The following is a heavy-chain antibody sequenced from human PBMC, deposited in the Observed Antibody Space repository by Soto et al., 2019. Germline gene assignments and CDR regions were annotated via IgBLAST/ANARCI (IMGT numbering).Heavy chain of an antibody. V-gene: IGHV1-58*02. Sequence: SVKVSCKASGFTFTSSAMQWVRQARGQRLEWIGWIVVGSGNTNYAQKFQERVTITRDMSTSTAYMELSSLRSEDTAVYYCAATTRYCSGGSCYHNWFDPWGQGTLVTAPQ. J-gene: IGHJ5*02. CDR1: GFTFTSSA. D-gene: IGHD2-15*01. CDR2: IVVGSGNT. CDR3: AATTRYCSGGSCYHNWFDP.